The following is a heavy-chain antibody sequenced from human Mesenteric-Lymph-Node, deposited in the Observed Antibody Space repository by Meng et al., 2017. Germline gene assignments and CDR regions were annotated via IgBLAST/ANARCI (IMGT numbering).Heavy chain of an antibody. CDR3: ARSSKWPSYYYYYGMDV. D-gene: IGHD4-11*01. V-gene: IGHV5-51*01. Sequence: KVSCKGSGYSFTSYWIGWVRQMPGKGLEWMGIIYPGDSDTRYSPSFQGQVTISADKSISTAYLQWSSLKASDTAMYYCARSSKWPSYYYYYGMDVWGQGTTVTVSS. CDR2: IYPGDSDT. CDR1: GYSFTSYW. J-gene: IGHJ6*02.